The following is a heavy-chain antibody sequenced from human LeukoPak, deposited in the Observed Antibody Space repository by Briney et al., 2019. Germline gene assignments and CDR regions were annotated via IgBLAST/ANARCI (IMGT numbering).Heavy chain of an antibody. V-gene: IGHV3-74*01. Sequence: GGSLRLSCAASGFTFSSYWMFWVRQAPGKGLVWVSRINTDGSSTRYADSVKGRFTISRDNAKNTLYLQMNSLRAEDTAVYYCARILSKDYFDYWGQGTPVTVSS. J-gene: IGHJ4*02. D-gene: IGHD2-15*01. CDR3: ARILSKDYFDY. CDR2: INTDGSST. CDR1: GFTFSSYW.